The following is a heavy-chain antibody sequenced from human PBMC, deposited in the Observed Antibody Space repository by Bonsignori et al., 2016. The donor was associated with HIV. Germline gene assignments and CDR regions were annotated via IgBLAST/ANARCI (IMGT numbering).Heavy chain of an antibody. D-gene: IGHD3/OR15-3a*01. CDR2: ISSSGGST. V-gene: IGHV3-23*04. CDR1: GFTFSSYA. Sequence: EVQLVESGGGLVQPGGSLRLSCAASGFTFSSYAMTWVRQAPGKGLEWVSAISSSGGSTYYADSVKGRFTISRDNSKNTLYLQMSSLRVEDTAVYYCAAHYDFWTGDYWGQGTLGHRLL. J-gene: IGHJ4*02. CDR3: AAHYDFWTGDY.